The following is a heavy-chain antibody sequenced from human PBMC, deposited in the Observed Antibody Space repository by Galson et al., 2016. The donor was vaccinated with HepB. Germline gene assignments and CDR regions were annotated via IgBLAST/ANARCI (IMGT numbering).Heavy chain of an antibody. J-gene: IGHJ5*02. CDR3: GSASGGTRTQGSLDSSATVSAVTVKSRFTSSRNNSKHKLHLQMYSLRAEDTAVYYCGSGNGGP. V-gene: IGHV3-53*01. D-gene: IGHD1/OR15-1a*01. Sequence: SLRLSCAVSGLSFSSYAMSWVRQAPGKGLEWVSVIYAGGAKYDAGSATGRLTSSRDNYKNTMHLAMHSRGAEDTAVYYCGSASGGTRTQGSLDSSATVSAVTVKSRFTSSRNNSKHKLHLQMYSLRAEDTAVYYCGSGNGGPWGQGTLVTVSS. CDR2: IYAGGAK. CDR1: GLSFSSYA.